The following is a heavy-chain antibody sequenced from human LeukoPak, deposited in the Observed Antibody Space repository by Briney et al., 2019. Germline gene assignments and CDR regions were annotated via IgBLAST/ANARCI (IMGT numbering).Heavy chain of an antibody. Sequence: ASVKFSCKASGYTFTSYEINWVRQATGQGLEWMGWMNPNSGNTGYAQKFQGRVTMTRNTSISTAYMELSSLRSEDTAVYYCARGALGRLLNFWGQGTLVPVSS. CDR2: MNPNSGNT. CDR3: ARGALGRLLNF. J-gene: IGHJ4*02. V-gene: IGHV1-8*01. CDR1: GYTFTSYE. D-gene: IGHD3-22*01.